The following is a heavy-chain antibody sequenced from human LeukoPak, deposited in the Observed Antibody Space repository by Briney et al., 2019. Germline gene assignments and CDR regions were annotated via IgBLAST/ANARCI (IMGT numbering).Heavy chain of an antibody. Sequence: GGSLRLSCAASGFIFSRYGMSWVRQAPGKGLEWVSGINWYGGSTGYADSVKGRFTISRDNAKNSLYLQMNSLRAEDTALYHCAREGYYDSSAVWGQGTLVTVSS. CDR2: INWYGGST. J-gene: IGHJ4*02. V-gene: IGHV3-20*01. D-gene: IGHD3-22*01. CDR3: AREGYYDSSAV. CDR1: GFIFSRYG.